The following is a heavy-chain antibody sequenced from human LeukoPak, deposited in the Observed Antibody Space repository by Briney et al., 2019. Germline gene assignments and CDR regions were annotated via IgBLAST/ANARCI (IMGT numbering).Heavy chain of an antibody. V-gene: IGHV4-59*01. J-gene: IGHJ4*02. CDR2: IYYSGST. D-gene: IGHD6-13*01. CDR3: ARVRSAAATNAFDY. Sequence: SETLSLTCTVSGGSISSYYWSWIRQPPGKGLEWIGYIYYSGSTNYNPSLKSRVTMSVDTSKNQFSLQLSSVTAADTAVYYCARVRSAAATNAFDYCGQGTLVTVSS. CDR1: GGSISSYY.